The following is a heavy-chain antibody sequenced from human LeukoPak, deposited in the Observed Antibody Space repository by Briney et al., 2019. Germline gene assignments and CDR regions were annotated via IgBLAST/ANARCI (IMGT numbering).Heavy chain of an antibody. V-gene: IGHV3-15*01. CDR3: TAHRGYCGGFSCMGY. D-gene: IGHD2-15*01. Sequence: PGGSLRLSCAASGFTFSHAWMSWVRQAPGEGLEWVGRLKSKADGGTADYAAPVKGRFTISRDDSKSTLFLQMSSLKTEDTAVYYCTAHRGYCGGFSCMGYWGQGTLVTVSS. J-gene: IGHJ4*02. CDR1: GFTFSHAW. CDR2: LKSKADGGTA.